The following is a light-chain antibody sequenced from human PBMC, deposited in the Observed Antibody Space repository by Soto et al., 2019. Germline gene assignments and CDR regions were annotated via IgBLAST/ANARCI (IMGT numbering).Light chain of an antibody. Sequence: EIVLTQSPGTLSLSPGERATLSCRASQSVSSSYLAWYQQKPGQAPRLLIYGASSRATGIPDRFSGSGSGTEFTLTISSLQPDDVATYYCKQYDTYHTFGHGTKVDI. V-gene: IGKV3-20*01. CDR1: QSVSSSY. CDR3: KQYDTYHT. CDR2: GAS. J-gene: IGKJ2*01.